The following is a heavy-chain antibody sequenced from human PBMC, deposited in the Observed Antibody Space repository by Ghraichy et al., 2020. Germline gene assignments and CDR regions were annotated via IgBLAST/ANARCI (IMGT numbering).Heavy chain of an antibody. CDR2: IIPIFGTA. CDR3: AKSLVGATTGWFDP. CDR1: GGTFSSYA. D-gene: IGHD1-26*01. J-gene: IGHJ5*02. V-gene: IGHV1-69*13. Sequence: SVKVSCKASGGTFSSYAISWVRQAPGQGLEWMGGIIPIFGTANYAQKFQGRVTITADESTSTAYMELSSLRSEDTAVYYCAKSLVGATTGWFDPWGQGTLVTVSS.